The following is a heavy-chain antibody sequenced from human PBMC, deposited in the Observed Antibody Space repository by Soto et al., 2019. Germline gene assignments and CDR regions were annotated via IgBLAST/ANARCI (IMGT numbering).Heavy chain of an antibody. J-gene: IGHJ4*02. Sequence: QVQLVESGGGVVQPGRSLRLSCAASGFTFSSYGMHWVRQAPGKGLEWVAVISYDGSNKYYADSVKGRFTISRDNSKNTLYLQMNSLRAEDTAVYYCAKDSGGSGWYYFDYWGQGPLVTVSS. CDR3: AKDSGGSGWYYFDY. CDR2: ISYDGSNK. D-gene: IGHD6-19*01. V-gene: IGHV3-30*18. CDR1: GFTFSSYG.